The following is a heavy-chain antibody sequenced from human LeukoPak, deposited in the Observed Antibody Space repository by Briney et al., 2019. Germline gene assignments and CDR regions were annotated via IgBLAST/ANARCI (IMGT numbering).Heavy chain of an antibody. J-gene: IGHJ5*02. CDR3: ARARRWNAAVEGWWFDP. CDR2: IYYSGST. D-gene: IGHD1-1*01. V-gene: IGHV4-59*01. CDR1: GGSISSYY. Sequence: RSSETLSLTCTVSGGSISSYYWSWIRQPPGKGLEWIGYIYYSGSTNYNSSFKSRVTISIDTSKNQFSLRLSSVTAADTAVYYCARARRWNAAVEGWWFDPWGQGTLVTVSS.